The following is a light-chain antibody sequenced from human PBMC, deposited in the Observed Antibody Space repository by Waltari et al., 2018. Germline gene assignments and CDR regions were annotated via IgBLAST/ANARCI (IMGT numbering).Light chain of an antibody. Sequence: DIQMTQSPSTLSASVGDRVTITCRASQSISRWLACHQQRPGKAPKLILYQASSLESGVPSRFSGSGYGTEFTLTISGLQPEDFATYYCQQYEGYSTFGQGTKLEIK. CDR3: QQYEGYST. J-gene: IGKJ2*01. V-gene: IGKV1-5*03. CDR1: QSISRW. CDR2: QAS.